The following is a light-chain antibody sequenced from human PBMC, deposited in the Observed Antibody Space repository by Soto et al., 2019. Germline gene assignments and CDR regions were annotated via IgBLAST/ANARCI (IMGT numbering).Light chain of an antibody. Sequence: EIVVTQSPGTLSLSPEERATLSCRASQSVSSSYLAWYQQKPGQAPRLLIYGASSRATGIPDRFSGSGSGTDFTLTISRLEPEDFAVYYCQQYGSSPWTFGQGTKVEIK. CDR2: GAS. J-gene: IGKJ1*01. CDR3: QQYGSSPWT. V-gene: IGKV3-20*01. CDR1: QSVSSSY.